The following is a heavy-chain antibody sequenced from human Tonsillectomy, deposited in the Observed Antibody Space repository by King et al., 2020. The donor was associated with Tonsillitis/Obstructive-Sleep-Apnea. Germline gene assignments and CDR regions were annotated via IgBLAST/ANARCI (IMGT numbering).Heavy chain of an antibody. V-gene: IGHV4-61*01. CDR1: GGSVSSGSYY. CDR3: ARGSGYEYYFDY. D-gene: IGHD5-12*01. CDR2: IYYSGST. J-gene: IGHJ4*02. Sequence: VQLQESGPGLVKPSETLSLTCTVSGGSVSSGSYYWSWIRQPPGKGLEWIGYIYYSGSTNNNPPLKSLVTISVDTSKNQFSLKLSSVTAADTAVYYCARGSGYEYYFDYWGQGTLVTVSS.